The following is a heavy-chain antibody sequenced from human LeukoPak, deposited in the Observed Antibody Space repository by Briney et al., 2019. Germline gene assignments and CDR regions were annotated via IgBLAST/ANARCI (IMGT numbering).Heavy chain of an antibody. J-gene: IGHJ4*02. V-gene: IGHV4-39*01. D-gene: IGHD1-26*01. CDR1: GGSISSGAYY. CDR3: ARHSIGATTDFDY. CDR2: IYYSGST. Sequence: SETLSLTCTVSGGSISSGAYYWGWIRQPPGKGLEWIGAIYYSGSTYYNPSLKSRVTISVDTSKSQFSLKLSSVTAADTAVYYCARHSIGATTDFDYWGQGTLVTVSS.